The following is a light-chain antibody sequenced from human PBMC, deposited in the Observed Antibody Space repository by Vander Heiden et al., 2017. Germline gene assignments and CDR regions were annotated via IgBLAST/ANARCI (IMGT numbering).Light chain of an antibody. V-gene: IGLV3-21*02. CDR2: DDS. CDR1: NVGSKS. J-gene: IGLJ2*01. Sequence: SYALSHPPSVSAAPGQTARKCWGGNNVGSKSVHWYQQKPGQVPVLVVYDDSDRPSGFPERFSGSKFGNTATLTISRVEVGDEADYYCQGWDISSDHPVVFGGGTTLAVL. CDR3: QGWDISSDHPVV.